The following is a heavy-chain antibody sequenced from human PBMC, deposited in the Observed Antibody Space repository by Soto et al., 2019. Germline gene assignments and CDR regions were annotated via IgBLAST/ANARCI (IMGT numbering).Heavy chain of an antibody. D-gene: IGHD3-9*01. V-gene: IGHV3-7*04. CDR3: ARDRYFDC. J-gene: IGHJ4*02. CDR1: GFTLSSYW. Sequence: HPGGSLRLSCAASGFTLSSYWMSWVRQAPGKGLEWVANIKQDGSEKYYVDSVKGRFTISRDNAKNSLYLQMNSLRAEDTAVYYCARDRYFDCWGQGTLVTVSS. CDR2: IKQDGSEK.